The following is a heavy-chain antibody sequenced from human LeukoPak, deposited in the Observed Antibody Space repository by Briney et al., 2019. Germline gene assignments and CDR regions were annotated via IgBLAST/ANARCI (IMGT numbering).Heavy chain of an antibody. CDR3: ARDVWGSSIAALCLDY. CDR1: GFTFSSYS. V-gene: IGHV3-21*01. CDR2: ISSSSSYI. Sequence: EGSLRLSCAASGFTFSSYSMNWVRQAPGKGLEWVSSISSSSSYIYYADSVKGRFTVSRDNSKNTLYLQMNSLRAEDTAVYYCARDVWGSSIAALCLDYWGQGTLVTVSS. D-gene: IGHD6-6*01. J-gene: IGHJ4*02.